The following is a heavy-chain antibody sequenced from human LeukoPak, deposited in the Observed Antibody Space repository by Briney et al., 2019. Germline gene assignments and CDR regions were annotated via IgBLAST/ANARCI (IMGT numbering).Heavy chain of an antibody. J-gene: IGHJ3*02. CDR1: GFTFSSYS. V-gene: IGHV3-48*01. CDR2: IRSSSSTI. D-gene: IGHD3-3*01. CDR3: ARSLRNALDI. Sequence: PGGSLRLSCAASGFTFSSYSMNWVRQAPGKGLEWVSYIRSSSSTIYYADSVKGRFTISTDNANNSLYLQMNSLRAEDTAVYYCARSLRNALDIWGQGTMVTVSS.